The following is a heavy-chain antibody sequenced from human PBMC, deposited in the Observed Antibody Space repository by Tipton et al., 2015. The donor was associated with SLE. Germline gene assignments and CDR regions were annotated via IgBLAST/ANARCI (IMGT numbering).Heavy chain of an antibody. V-gene: IGHV4-59*08. D-gene: IGHD1-14*01. CDR2: IYFSGST. Sequence: LRLSCTVSGGSISSYYWSWIRQPPGKGLEWIGYIYFSGSTNYNPSLKSRVTISVDTSKNQFSLKLSSVTAADTAVYYCASTNRVYDAFDIWGQGTMVTVSS. CDR3: ASTNRVYDAFDI. J-gene: IGHJ3*02. CDR1: GGSISSYY.